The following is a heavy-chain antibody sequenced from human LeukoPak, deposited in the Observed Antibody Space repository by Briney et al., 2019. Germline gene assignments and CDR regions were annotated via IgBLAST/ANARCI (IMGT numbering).Heavy chain of an antibody. CDR1: GFTFNGYG. CDR2: ISSISSTI. Sequence: GGSLRLSCTASGFTFNGYGMNWVRQAPGKGLEWVSYISSISSTIYYSDSVKGRFTISRDNAKNSLYLQMNSLRAEDTAVYYCARERQNKDFWSGGDYWGQGTLVTVSS. J-gene: IGHJ4*02. V-gene: IGHV3-48*01. D-gene: IGHD3-3*01. CDR3: ARERQNKDFWSGGDY.